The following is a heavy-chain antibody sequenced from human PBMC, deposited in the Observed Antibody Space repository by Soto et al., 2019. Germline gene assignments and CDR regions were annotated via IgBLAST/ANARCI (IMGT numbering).Heavy chain of an antibody. Sequence: SVKVSCKASGFTFTSSAVQWVRQARGQRLEWIGWIVVGSGNTNYAQKFQERVTITRDMSTSTAYMELSSLRSEDTAVYYCAAGLWSGYYWNGMDVWGQGTTVTVSS. V-gene: IGHV1-58*01. CDR1: GFTFTSSA. J-gene: IGHJ6*02. D-gene: IGHD3-3*01. CDR2: IVVGSGNT. CDR3: AAGLWSGYYWNGMDV.